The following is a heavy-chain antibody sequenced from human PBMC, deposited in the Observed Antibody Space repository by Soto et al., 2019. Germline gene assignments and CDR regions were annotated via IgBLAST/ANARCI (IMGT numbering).Heavy chain of an antibody. V-gene: IGHV3-23*01. J-gene: IGHJ6*02. CDR3: ERPMVTTDYYYYYGMDV. CDR1: GFTFSSYA. D-gene: IGHD4-17*01. Sequence: EVQLLESGGGLVQPGGSLRLSCAASGFTFSSYAMSWVRQAPGKGLEWVSAISGSGGSTYYADSVKGRFTISRDNSKNTLYLQMNSLRAEDTAVYYCERPMVTTDYYYYYGMDVWGQGTTVTVSS. CDR2: ISGSGGST.